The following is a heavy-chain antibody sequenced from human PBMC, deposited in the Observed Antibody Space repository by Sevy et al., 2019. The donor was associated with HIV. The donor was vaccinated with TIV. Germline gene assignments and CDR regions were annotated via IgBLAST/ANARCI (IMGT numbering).Heavy chain of an antibody. CDR3: AKGQRWFGELPRLAFDI. V-gene: IGHV3-30*18. Sequence: GGSLRLSCAASGFTFSSYGMHWVRQAPGKGLEWVAVISYDGSNKYYADSVKGRFTISRDNSKNTLYLQMNSLRAEDTAVYYCAKGQRWFGELPRLAFDIWGQGTMVTVSS. CDR1: GFTFSSYG. D-gene: IGHD3-10*01. J-gene: IGHJ3*02. CDR2: ISYDGSNK.